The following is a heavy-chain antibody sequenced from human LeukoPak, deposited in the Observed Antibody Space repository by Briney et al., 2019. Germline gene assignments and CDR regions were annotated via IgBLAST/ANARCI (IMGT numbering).Heavy chain of an antibody. CDR3: ARVTGYMVEDYFDS. CDR2: IYYSGST. V-gene: IGHV4-39*07. Sequence: PSETLSLTCTVSGDSISSTNYYWGWIRQPPGKGLEWIGSIYYSGSTNYNPSLKSRVTISVDTSKNQFSLRLRSVTAADTAVYYCARVTGYMVEDYFDSWGQGTLVTVSS. J-gene: IGHJ4*02. D-gene: IGHD6-13*01. CDR1: GDSISSTNYY.